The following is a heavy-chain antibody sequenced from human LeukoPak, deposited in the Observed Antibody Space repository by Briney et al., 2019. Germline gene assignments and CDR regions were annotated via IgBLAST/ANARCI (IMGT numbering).Heavy chain of an antibody. V-gene: IGHV3-13*01. CDR2: FGIAGDT. Sequence: GGSLRLSCAASGFIFTDYDLHWVRQPPGKGLEWVSVFGIAGDTYYADSVKGRFTISRDVAKNSLYLQMNNLRAGDTAVYYCVRTNSGTYYDYWGQGTLVTVSS. CDR1: GFIFTDYD. D-gene: IGHD1-26*01. CDR3: VRTNSGTYYDY. J-gene: IGHJ4*02.